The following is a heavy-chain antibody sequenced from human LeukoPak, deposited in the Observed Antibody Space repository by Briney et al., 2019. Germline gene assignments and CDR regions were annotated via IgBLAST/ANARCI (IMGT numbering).Heavy chain of an antibody. V-gene: IGHV4-34*01. J-gene: IGHJ5*02. Sequence: SSETLSLTCAVYGGSFSGYYWSWIRQPPGKGLEWIGEINHSGSTNYNPSLKSRVTISVDTSKDQFSLKLTSVTAADTAFYYCAKDWELGSWGQGTLVTVSS. CDR3: AKDWELGS. CDR1: GGSFSGYY. CDR2: INHSGST. D-gene: IGHD1-26*01.